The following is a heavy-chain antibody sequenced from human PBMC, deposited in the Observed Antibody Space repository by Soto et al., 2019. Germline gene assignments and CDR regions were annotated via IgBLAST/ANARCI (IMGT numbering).Heavy chain of an antibody. CDR1: GFTFSSYS. J-gene: IGHJ6*02. CDR2: ITSDSSTI. CDR3: ARVGRGVYGMDV. V-gene: IGHV3-48*02. Sequence: EVQVVDTGGGLVQPGGSLRLSCAASGFTFSSYSINWVRQAPGKGLEWFSYITSDSSTISYADSVKGRFTASRDNAKNPLYLQMNSLRDEDPAVYYCARVGRGVYGMDVWGQGTSVTVSS. D-gene: IGHD2-8*01.